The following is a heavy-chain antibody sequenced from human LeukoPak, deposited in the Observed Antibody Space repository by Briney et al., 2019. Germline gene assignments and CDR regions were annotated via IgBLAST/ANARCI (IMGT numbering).Heavy chain of an antibody. J-gene: IGHJ4*02. D-gene: IGHD3-22*01. V-gene: IGHV4-30-2*01. CDR1: GGSISSGGHS. Sequence: SQTLSLTCAVSGGSISSGGHSWSWIRQPPGKGLEWIGYIYHSGSTYYNPSLKSRVTISVDRSKNQFSLKLSSVTAADTAVYYCARLTMIATYYFDYWGQGTLVTVSS. CDR3: ARLTMIATYYFDY. CDR2: IYHSGST.